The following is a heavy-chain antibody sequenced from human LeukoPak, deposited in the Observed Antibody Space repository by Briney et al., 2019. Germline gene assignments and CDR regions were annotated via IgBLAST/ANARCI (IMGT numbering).Heavy chain of an antibody. D-gene: IGHD4-11*01. CDR3: ARGAGSTGYYYGMDV. V-gene: IGHV1-69*04. CDR2: IIPIFGIA. Sequence: SVKVSCKASGGTFSSYAISWVRQAPGQGLEWMGRIIPIFGIANYAQKFQGRVTITADKSTSTAYMELRSLRSEDTAVYYCARGAGSTGYYYGMDVWGQGTTVTVSS. J-gene: IGHJ6*02. CDR1: GGTFSSYA.